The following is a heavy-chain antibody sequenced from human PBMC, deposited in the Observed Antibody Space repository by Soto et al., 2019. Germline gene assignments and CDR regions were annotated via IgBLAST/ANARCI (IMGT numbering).Heavy chain of an antibody. CDR3: ARRGQWLEYYFDY. CDR1: GCTFSSYA. CDR2: ISYDGSNK. J-gene: IGHJ4*02. D-gene: IGHD6-19*01. Sequence: PGGSLRLSWAAAGCTFSSYARHWVRQAPGKGLEWVAVISYDGSNKYYADSVKGRFTISRDNSKNTLYLQMNSLRAEDTAVYYCARRGQWLEYYFDYWGQGTLVTVSS. V-gene: IGHV3-30-3*01.